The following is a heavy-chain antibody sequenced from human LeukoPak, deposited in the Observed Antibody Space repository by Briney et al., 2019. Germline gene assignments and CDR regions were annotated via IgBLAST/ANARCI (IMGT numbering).Heavy chain of an antibody. CDR2: IKQGGSEK. CDR3: ASLSYYYDSSGYYPTYYFDY. Sequence: GGSLRLSCAASGFTFSSYWMSWVRQAPGKGLEWVANIKQGGSEKYYVDSVKGRFTISRDNAKNSLYLQMNSLRAEDTAVYYCASLSYYYDSSGYYPTYYFDYWGQGTLVTVSS. D-gene: IGHD3-22*01. CDR1: GFTFSSYW. V-gene: IGHV3-7*01. J-gene: IGHJ4*02.